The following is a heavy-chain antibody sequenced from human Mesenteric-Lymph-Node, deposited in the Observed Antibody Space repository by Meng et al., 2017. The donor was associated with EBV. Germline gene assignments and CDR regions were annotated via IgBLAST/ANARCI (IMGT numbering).Heavy chain of an antibody. J-gene: IGHJ4*02. CDR1: GDSISSGGYY. D-gene: IGHD2-21*01. V-gene: IGHV4-30-4*01. CDR3: ARDRGGDHFDY. Sequence: QVRLQEPGPGLFEPSQPLSLTCAISGDSISSGGYYWSWIRQPPGQGLEWIGYIYSDGSTFYTPSLRSRVTMSVDTSKRQFSLRLRSVTAADTAVYYCARDRGGDHFDYWGQGTLVTVSS. CDR2: IYSDGST.